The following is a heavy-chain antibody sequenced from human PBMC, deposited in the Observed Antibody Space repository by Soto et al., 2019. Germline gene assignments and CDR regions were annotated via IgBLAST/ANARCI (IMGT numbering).Heavy chain of an antibody. Sequence: GGSLRLSCAASGFTISNDWMSWVRQAPGKGLEWVGRIKSKTDGRITDYAAPVKGRFTITRDDSKNTLYLKMTSLKTEDTAVYYCTTGPDYWGQGTLVTVSS. CDR2: IKSKTDGRIT. V-gene: IGHV3-15*01. J-gene: IGHJ4*02. CDR3: TTGPDY. CDR1: GFTISNDW.